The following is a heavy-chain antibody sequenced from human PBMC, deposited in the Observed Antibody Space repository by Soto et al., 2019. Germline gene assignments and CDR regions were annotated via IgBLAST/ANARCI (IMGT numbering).Heavy chain of an antibody. V-gene: IGHV3-23*01. J-gene: IGHJ4*01. Sequence: GGSLRLSCAASGFAFSSYAMSWVRQAPGKGLEWVSAISGSGGSTYYADSVKGRFTISRDNSKNTLYLQRNSLRAEDMAVYDCAKEQRITIFGVVIKGYFDYWGQGTLVTVSS. CDR2: ISGSGGST. D-gene: IGHD3-3*01. CDR1: GFAFSSYA. CDR3: AKEQRITIFGVVIKGYFDY.